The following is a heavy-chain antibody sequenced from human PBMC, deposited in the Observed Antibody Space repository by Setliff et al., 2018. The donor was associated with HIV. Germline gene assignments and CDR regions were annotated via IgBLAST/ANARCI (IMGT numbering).Heavy chain of an antibody. CDR1: GYSIGSGYY. CDR2: IYHSGLT. Sequence: SETLSLTCGVSGYSIGSGYYWGWIRQPPGKGLEWIGSIYHSGLTYYNPSLKSRVTISEDTSKNQFSLKLSSVTAADTAVYYCAKNDARGVVITYFDHWGQGTLVTVSS. V-gene: IGHV4-38-2*01. CDR3: AKNDARGVVITYFDH. D-gene: IGHD3-10*01. J-gene: IGHJ4*02.